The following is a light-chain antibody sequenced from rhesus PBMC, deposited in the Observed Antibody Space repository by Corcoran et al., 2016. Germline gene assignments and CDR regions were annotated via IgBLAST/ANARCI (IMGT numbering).Light chain of an antibody. CDR2: RAH. CDR1: KGISNW. CDR3: QQHDNSPFT. Sequence: DIQMTQSPSSLSASVGDRVTITCRASKGISNWLAWYQQKPGKAPKPLIYRAHNLETGVPSRFSGGGSGTDVTLTISSLQTEDIATYYCQQHDNSPFTFGPGTKLDIK. V-gene: IGKV1-69*01. J-gene: IGKJ3*01.